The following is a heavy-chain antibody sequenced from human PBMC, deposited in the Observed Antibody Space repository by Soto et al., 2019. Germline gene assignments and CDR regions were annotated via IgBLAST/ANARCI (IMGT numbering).Heavy chain of an antibody. D-gene: IGHD2-8*01. CDR1: GDSISSSAYY. CDR3: ARTYCRNGSCKKTVFDY. V-gene: IGHV4-39*01. CDR2: IHYGGNT. J-gene: IGHJ4*02. Sequence: SETLSLTCTVSGDSISSSAYYWGWLRQPPGKGLEWVGSIHYGGNTYYNPSLKSRVTISVDTSKNQVSLKLTSVTAADTALYYCARTYCRNGSCKKTVFDYWGQGTLVTVSS.